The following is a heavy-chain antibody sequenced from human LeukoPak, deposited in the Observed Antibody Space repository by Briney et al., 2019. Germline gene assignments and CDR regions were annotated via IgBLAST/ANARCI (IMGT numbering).Heavy chain of an antibody. V-gene: IGHV3-48*01. CDR3: AGGDYNWNGFDP. D-gene: IGHD1-20*01. Sequence: GSLRLSCAASGFNFSIYSMNWVRQAPGKGLEWVSEKGRFTISRDNAKNSLYLQMNSLRVEDTAIYYCAGGDYNWNGFDPWGQGTLVTVSS. J-gene: IGHJ5*02. CDR1: GFNFSIYS.